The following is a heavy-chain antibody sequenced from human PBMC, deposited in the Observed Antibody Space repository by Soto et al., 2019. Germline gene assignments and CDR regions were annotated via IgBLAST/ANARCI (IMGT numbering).Heavy chain of an antibody. D-gene: IGHD5-12*01. V-gene: IGHV4-34*01. Sequence: SETLSLTCAVYGGSFSGYYWSWICQPPGKGLEWIGEINHSGSTNYNPSLKSRVTISVDTSKNQFSLRLSSVTAADTAVYYCANIVAPKNYDYWGQGTLVTVSS. J-gene: IGHJ4*02. CDR1: GGSFSGYY. CDR3: ANIVAPKNYDY. CDR2: INHSGST.